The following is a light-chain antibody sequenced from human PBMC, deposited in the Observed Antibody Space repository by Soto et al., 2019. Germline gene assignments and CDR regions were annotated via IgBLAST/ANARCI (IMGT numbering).Light chain of an antibody. CDR2: KNN. CDR3: AAWDDSLSGYV. V-gene: IGLV1-47*01. Sequence: QSVLAQRPSASGTPGQRVTISCSGSSSNIGSNYVYWYQRLPGTAPKLLIYKNNQRPSGVPDRFSGSKSGTSASLAIGGLRSEDEADYYCAAWDDSLSGYVFGTGTKVTVL. J-gene: IGLJ1*01. CDR1: SSNIGSNY.